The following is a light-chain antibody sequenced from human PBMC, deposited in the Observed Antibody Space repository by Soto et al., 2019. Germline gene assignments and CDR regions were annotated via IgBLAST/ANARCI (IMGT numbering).Light chain of an antibody. V-gene: IGKV3-11*01. CDR2: DAS. Sequence: EIVLTQSPATLSLSPGERATLSFRASQSVSSYLAWYQQKFGQAPRLLIYDASNRATGIPARFSGSGSGTDFTLTISSLEPEDFAVYYCQQRSNWPWTFGQGTKVDIK. CDR3: QQRSNWPWT. CDR1: QSVSSY. J-gene: IGKJ1*01.